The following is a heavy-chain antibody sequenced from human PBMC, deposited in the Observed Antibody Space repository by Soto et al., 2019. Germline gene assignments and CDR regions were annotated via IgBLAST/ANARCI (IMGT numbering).Heavy chain of an antibody. J-gene: IGHJ4*02. Sequence: GGSLRLSCAASGFTFSSYSMNWVRQAPGKGLEWVSSISSSSSYIYYADSVKGRFTISRDNAKNSLYLQMNSLRAEDTAVYYCARASSGYTYSDFDYWGQGTLVTVSS. D-gene: IGHD3-3*01. V-gene: IGHV3-21*01. CDR1: GFTFSSYS. CDR2: ISSSSSYI. CDR3: ARASSGYTYSDFDY.